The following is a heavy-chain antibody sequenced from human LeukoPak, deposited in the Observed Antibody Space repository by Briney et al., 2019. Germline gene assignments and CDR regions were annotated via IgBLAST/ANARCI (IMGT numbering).Heavy chain of an antibody. CDR3: AKDKVIMYY. D-gene: IGHD3-3*01. Sequence: SETLSLTCTLSNGSINSFTHYWAWVRQPPGKRLEWIGNVYYTGSTSYSPSLKSRLTISVDTSENRFSLKLTSVTAADTAVYYCAKDKVIMYYWGQGTLVTVSS. J-gene: IGHJ4*02. CDR2: VYYTGST. CDR1: NGSINSFTHY. V-gene: IGHV4-39*07.